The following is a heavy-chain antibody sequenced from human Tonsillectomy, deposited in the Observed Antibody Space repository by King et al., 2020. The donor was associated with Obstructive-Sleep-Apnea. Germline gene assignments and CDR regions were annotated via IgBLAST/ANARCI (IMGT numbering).Heavy chain of an antibody. D-gene: IGHD3-10*01. V-gene: IGHV3-9*01. Sequence: QLVQSGGGLVQPGRSLRLSCAASGFTFDDYAMHWVRQAPGKGLEWVSGISWNGGTIGYVDSVQGRFSISRDNAKNSLYLQMNSLRPDDTALYYCATHPTVVRGVVDYFDYWGQGTLVTVSS. J-gene: IGHJ4*02. CDR2: ISWNGGTI. CDR1: GFTFDDYA. CDR3: ATHPTVVRGVVDYFDY.